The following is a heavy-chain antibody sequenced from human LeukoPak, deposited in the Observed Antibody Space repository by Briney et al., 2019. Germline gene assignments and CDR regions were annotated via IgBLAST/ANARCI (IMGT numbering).Heavy chain of an antibody. CDR2: ISSNGGST. Sequence: PGGSLRLSCAASGFTFSSYAMHWVRQAPGKGLEYVSAISSNGGSTYYANSVKGRFTISRDNSKNTLYLQMGSLGAEDMAVYYCARQGVPAPYYYYMDVWGKGTTVTVSS. D-gene: IGHD3-16*01. V-gene: IGHV3-64*01. J-gene: IGHJ6*03. CDR1: GFTFSSYA. CDR3: ARQGVPAPYYYYMDV.